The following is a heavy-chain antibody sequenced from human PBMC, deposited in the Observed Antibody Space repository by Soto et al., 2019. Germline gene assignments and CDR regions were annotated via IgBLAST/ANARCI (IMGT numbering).Heavy chain of an antibody. Sequence: GESLKISCKGSGYSFTSYWIGWVRQMPGKGLEWMGIIYPGDSDTRYSPSFQGQVTISADKSISTAYLQWSSLKASDTAMYYCARLSYYGSGSYRSLEVEPPYYYYYGMDVWGQGTTVTVSS. J-gene: IGHJ6*02. CDR3: ARLSYYGSGSYRSLEVEPPYYYYYGMDV. V-gene: IGHV5-51*01. D-gene: IGHD3-10*01. CDR1: GYSFTSYW. CDR2: IYPGDSDT.